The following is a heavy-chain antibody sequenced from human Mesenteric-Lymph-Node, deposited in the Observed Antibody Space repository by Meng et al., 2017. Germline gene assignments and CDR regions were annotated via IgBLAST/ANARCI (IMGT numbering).Heavy chain of an antibody. CDR2: IWYDGSNK. V-gene: IGHV3-33*06. D-gene: IGHD3-10*01. CDR3: ANMIGRGPYDY. Sequence: GGSLRLSCAASGFTFSSYGMHWVRQAPGKGLEWVAVIWYDGSNKYYADSVKGRFTISRDNSKNTLYLQMNSLRAEDTAVYYCANMIGRGPYDYWGQGTLVTVSS. J-gene: IGHJ4*02. CDR1: GFTFSSYG.